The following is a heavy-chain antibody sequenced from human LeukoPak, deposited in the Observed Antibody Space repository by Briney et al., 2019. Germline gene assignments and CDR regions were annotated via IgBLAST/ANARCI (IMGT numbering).Heavy chain of an antibody. Sequence: PGGSLRLSCAASGFTFSSYGMHWVRQAPGKGLEWVAFIRYDGSNKYYADSVKGRFTISRDNSKNTLYLQMNSLRAEDTAVYYCAKDAFTMVRGKGHYYYYYMDVWGKGTTVTVSS. CDR3: AKDAFTMVRGKGHYYYYYMDV. CDR2: IRYDGSNK. D-gene: IGHD3-10*01. V-gene: IGHV3-30*02. J-gene: IGHJ6*03. CDR1: GFTFSSYG.